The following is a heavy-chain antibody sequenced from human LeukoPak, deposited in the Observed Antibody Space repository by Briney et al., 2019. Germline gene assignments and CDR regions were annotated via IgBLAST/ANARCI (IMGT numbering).Heavy chain of an antibody. D-gene: IGHD1-26*01. Sequence: PGRSLRLSCTASGFSFSGYGMHRVRQAPGKGLEWLAVISHDASDEYYADSVKGRYTISRDNAKNMIYLQMISLRAEDTAVYYCVKALVGQTSGYWGQGTRVTVST. CDR2: ISHDASDE. J-gene: IGHJ4*02. CDR3: VKALVGQTSGY. V-gene: IGHV3-30*18. CDR1: GFSFSGYG.